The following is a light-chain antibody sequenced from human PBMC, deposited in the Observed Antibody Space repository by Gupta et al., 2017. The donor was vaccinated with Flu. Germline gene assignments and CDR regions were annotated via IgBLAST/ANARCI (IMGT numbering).Light chain of an antibody. J-gene: IGKJ2*01. CDR2: AAS. CDR1: QSINLNY. CDR3: QQYGSTRGYT. Sequence: TLSLSPGESATLSCRTSQSINLNYLAWFQQKSGQAPRLLIYAASSRATGIPDRFSGSGYGTDFTLTISRREPEDFAVYYCQQYGSTRGYTFGQGTQLEI. V-gene: IGKV3-20*01.